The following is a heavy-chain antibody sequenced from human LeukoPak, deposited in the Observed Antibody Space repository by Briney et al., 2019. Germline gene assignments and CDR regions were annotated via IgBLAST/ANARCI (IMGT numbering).Heavy chain of an antibody. Sequence: GASVKVSCKASGYTFTGYGISWVRQAPGQGLEWMGGIIPIFGTANYAQKFQGGVTITADESTSTAYMELSSLRSEDTAVYYCARDSGLYYYDSSGPNDAFDIWGQGTMVTVSS. CDR1: GYTFTGYG. CDR3: ARDSGLYYYDSSGPNDAFDI. D-gene: IGHD3-22*01. CDR2: IIPIFGTA. V-gene: IGHV1-69*13. J-gene: IGHJ3*02.